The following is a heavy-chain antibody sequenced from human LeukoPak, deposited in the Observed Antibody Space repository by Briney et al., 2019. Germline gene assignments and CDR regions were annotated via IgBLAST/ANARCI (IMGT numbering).Heavy chain of an antibody. Sequence: PGGSLRLSCAASGFTVSSNYMTWVRQAPGRGLEWVSAISDSGGDTYYADSVKGRFTISRDNSKNTLHLQMNSLRAEDTAIYYCAIDRWFGESLPPSDHWGQGTLVTVSS. V-gene: IGHV3-23*01. D-gene: IGHD3-10*01. CDR3: AIDRWFGESLPPSDH. CDR1: GFTVSSNY. J-gene: IGHJ4*02. CDR2: ISDSGGDT.